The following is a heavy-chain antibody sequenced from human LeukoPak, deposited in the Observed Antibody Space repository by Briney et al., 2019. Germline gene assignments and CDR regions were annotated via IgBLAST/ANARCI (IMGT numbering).Heavy chain of an antibody. CDR3: AKDPWSGGSFGDY. CDR1: GFTFRSYG. Sequence: GRSLRLSCAASGFTFRSYGMHWVRQAPGKGLEWVAAISYDGSNKYYADSVKGRFTISRDNSKNTLYLQMNSLRAEDTAVYYCAKDPWSGGSFGDYWGQGTLVTASS. J-gene: IGHJ4*02. V-gene: IGHV3-30*18. CDR2: ISYDGSNK. D-gene: IGHD2-15*01.